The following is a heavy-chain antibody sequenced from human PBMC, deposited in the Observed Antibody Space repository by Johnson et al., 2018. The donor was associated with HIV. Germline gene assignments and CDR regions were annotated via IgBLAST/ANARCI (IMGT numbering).Heavy chain of an antibody. Sequence: VQLVESGGGVVRPGGSLRLSCAGSGFTVSSNYMSWVRQASGKGLEWVSGINWTGGRTGYADSVKGRFTISRDNAKNSLYLQMNSLRAEDTALYYCARVGGINDYGDPGDAFDIWGQGTMVTVSS. CDR2: INWTGGRT. CDR3: ARVGGINDYGDPGDAFDI. V-gene: IGHV3-20*04. D-gene: IGHD4-17*01. CDR1: GFTVSSNY. J-gene: IGHJ3*02.